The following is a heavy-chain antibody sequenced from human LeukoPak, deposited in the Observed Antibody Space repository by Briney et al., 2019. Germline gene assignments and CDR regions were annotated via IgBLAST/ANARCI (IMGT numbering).Heavy chain of an antibody. CDR3: ARGRGVTEPTSAFDY. Sequence: GGSLRLSCAAPGFTFSSYAMHWVRQAPGKGLEYVSAISTYGGTTYYADSVKGRFTISRDNSKNTLYLQMGSLRAGDMAVYYCARGRGVTEPTSAFDYWGQGTLVTVSS. D-gene: IGHD3-10*01. V-gene: IGHV3-64*02. J-gene: IGHJ4*02. CDR2: ISTYGGTT. CDR1: GFTFSSYA.